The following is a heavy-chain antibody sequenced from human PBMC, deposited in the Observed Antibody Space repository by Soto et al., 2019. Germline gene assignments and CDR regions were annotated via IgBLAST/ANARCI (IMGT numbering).Heavy chain of an antibody. CDR3: ARDTQGNYDSRTPFDY. Sequence: SESLSLTCAVYGGSFSGYYWSWIRQPPGKGLEWIGEINHSGSTNYNPSPKSRVTISVDTSKNQFSLKLSSVTAADTAVYYCARDTQGNYDSRTPFDYWGQGTLVTVSS. CDR2: INHSGST. CDR1: GGSFSGYY. J-gene: IGHJ4*02. V-gene: IGHV4-34*01. D-gene: IGHD3-3*01.